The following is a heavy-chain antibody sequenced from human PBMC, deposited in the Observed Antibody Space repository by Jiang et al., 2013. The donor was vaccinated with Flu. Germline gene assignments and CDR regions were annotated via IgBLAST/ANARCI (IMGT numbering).Heavy chain of an antibody. CDR2: IYWDDDK. J-gene: IGHJ5*02. CDR3: AFADPKGWSCSGGSCYPPGFDL. V-gene: IGHV2-5*02. D-gene: IGHD2-15*01. Sequence: WIRPAPHGKALEWLSLIYWDDDKRYSPSLKSRLTITKDTSKNQVVLTMSNMDPVDTATYYCAFADPKGWSCSGGSCYPPGFDLWGQGTLVTVSS.